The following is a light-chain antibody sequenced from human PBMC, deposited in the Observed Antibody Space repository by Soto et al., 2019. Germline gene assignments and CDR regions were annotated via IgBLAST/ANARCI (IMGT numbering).Light chain of an antibody. CDR1: QGINSF. CDR2: AAS. J-gene: IGKJ5*01. Sequence: DIQLTQSPSFLSASVGDRVTITCRASQGINSFLGWYQQKPGKGPRLLIYAASALQSGVPSRFSGSGSGTEFTLTISSLQPDDFATYYCQQLNSYPITFGQGTRLEIK. V-gene: IGKV1-9*01. CDR3: QQLNSYPIT.